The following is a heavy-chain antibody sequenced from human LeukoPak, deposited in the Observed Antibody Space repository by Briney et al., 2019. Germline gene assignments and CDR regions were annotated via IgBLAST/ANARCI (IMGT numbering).Heavy chain of an antibody. J-gene: IGHJ4*02. CDR2: IYYSGST. V-gene: IGHV4-39*01. Sequence: SETLSLTCTVPGGSISSSSYYWGWIRQPPGKGLEWIGSIYYSGSTYYNPSLKSRVTISVDTSKNQFSLKLSSVTAADTAVYYCARGGYSSSWYVVGYFDYWGQGTLVTVSS. D-gene: IGHD6-13*01. CDR1: GGSISSSSYY. CDR3: ARGGYSSSWYVVGYFDY.